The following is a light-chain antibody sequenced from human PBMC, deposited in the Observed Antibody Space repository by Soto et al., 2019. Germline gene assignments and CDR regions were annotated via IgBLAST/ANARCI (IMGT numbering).Light chain of an antibody. V-gene: IGLV2-14*01. CDR1: SSDVGIYNS. CDR3: SSYTSNNTPRYV. J-gene: IGLJ1*01. CDR2: EVS. Sequence: QSALTQPASVSGSPGQSITISCTGTSSDVGIYNSVSWYRQHPGKAPKLMIYEVSNRPSGVSDRFSGSKSGNTASLTISGLQTEDEADYYCSSYTSNNTPRYVFGAGTKLTVL.